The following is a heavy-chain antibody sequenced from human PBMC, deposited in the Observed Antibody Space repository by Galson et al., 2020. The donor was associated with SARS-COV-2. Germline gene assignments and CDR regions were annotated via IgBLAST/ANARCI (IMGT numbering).Heavy chain of an antibody. Sequence: SETLSLTCTVSGGSISSYYWSWIRQPPGKGLEWIGYIYYSGSTNYNPSLKSRVTISVDTSKNQFSLKLSSVTAADTAVYYCATEGHGSGSYFNYYGMDVWGQGTTVTVSS. CDR1: GGSISSYY. J-gene: IGHJ6*02. CDR2: IYYSGST. V-gene: IGHV4-59*01. D-gene: IGHD3-10*01. CDR3: ATEGHGSGSYFNYYGMDV.